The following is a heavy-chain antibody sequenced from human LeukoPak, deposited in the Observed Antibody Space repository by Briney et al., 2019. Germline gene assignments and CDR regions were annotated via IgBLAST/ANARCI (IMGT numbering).Heavy chain of an antibody. CDR3: ARGLELRDAFDI. D-gene: IGHD1-7*01. J-gene: IGHJ3*02. V-gene: IGHV4-34*01. Sequence: PSETLSLTCAVYGGSFSGYYRSWTRQPPGKGLEWIGEINHSGSTNYNPSLKSRVTISVDTSKNQFSLKLSSVTAADTAVYYCARGLELRDAFDIWGQGTMVTVSS. CDR2: INHSGST. CDR1: GGSFSGYY.